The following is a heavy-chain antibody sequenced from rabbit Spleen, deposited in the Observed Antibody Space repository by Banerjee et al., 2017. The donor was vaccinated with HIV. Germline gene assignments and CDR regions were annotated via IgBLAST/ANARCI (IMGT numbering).Heavy chain of an antibody. CDR1: GVSFSSSSY. V-gene: IGHV1S40*01. D-gene: IGHD1-1*01. Sequence: QSLEESGGDLVKPGASLTLTCTASGVSFSSSSYMCWVRQAPGKGLEWIACINIFTGKSVYASWAKGRFSMSRTSSTTVTLQMTSLTVADTATYFCARDTGSGHYIDAYFDLWGQGTLVTVS. J-gene: IGHJ4*01. CDR2: INIFTGKS. CDR3: ARDTGSGHYIDAYFDL.